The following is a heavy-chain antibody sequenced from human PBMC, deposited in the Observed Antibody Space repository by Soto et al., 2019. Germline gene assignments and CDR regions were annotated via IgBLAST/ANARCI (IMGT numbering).Heavy chain of an antibody. CDR3: ASSPVAAEYGMDV. J-gene: IGHJ6*02. D-gene: IGHD6-13*01. CDR1: GGSFSGYY. V-gene: IGHV4-34*09. Sequence: SETLSLTCAVYGGSFSGYYWSWIRQPPGKGLEWIGYIYYSGSTYYNPSLKSRVTISVDTSKNQFSLKLSSVTAADTAVYYCASSPVAAEYGMDVWGQGTTVTVSS. CDR2: IYYSGST.